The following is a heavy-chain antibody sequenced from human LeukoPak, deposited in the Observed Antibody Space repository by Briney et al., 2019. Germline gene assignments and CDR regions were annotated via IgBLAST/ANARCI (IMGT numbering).Heavy chain of an antibody. V-gene: IGHV3-30*18. Sequence: GGSLRLSCAASGFTFSSSGMHWVRQAPGKGLQWVAVISNDGNYNFYADSVKGRFTISREDFKNTLYLQMDSLRAEDTALYFCAKDRGSSWALDYWGQGTLVTVSS. CDR1: GFTFSSSG. CDR3: AKDRGSSWALDY. CDR2: ISNDGNYN. J-gene: IGHJ4*02. D-gene: IGHD6-13*01.